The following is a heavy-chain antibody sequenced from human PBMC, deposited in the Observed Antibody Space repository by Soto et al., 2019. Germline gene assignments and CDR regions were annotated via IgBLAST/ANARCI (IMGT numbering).Heavy chain of an antibody. Sequence: PGGSLILSCAASGFTFSSYAMSWVRQAPGKGLEWVSAISGSGGSTYYADSVKGRFTISRDNSKNTLYLQMNSLRAEDTAVYYCAKDQRSSGWYLYYGMDVWGQGTTVTVSS. D-gene: IGHD6-19*01. CDR2: ISGSGGST. J-gene: IGHJ6*02. CDR1: GFTFSSYA. V-gene: IGHV3-23*01. CDR3: AKDQRSSGWYLYYGMDV.